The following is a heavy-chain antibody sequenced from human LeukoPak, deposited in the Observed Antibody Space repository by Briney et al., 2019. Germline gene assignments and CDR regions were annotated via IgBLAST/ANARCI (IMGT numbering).Heavy chain of an antibody. Sequence: ASVKVSCKASGYTFTSYAMHWVRQAPGQRLEWMGWINAGNGNTKYSQKFQGRVTITRDTSASTAYMELSSLRSEDTAVYYCAKKRQNDILTGYLDYWGQGTLVTVSS. CDR2: INAGNGNT. V-gene: IGHV1-3*01. CDR1: GYTFTSYA. CDR3: AKKRQNDILTGYLDY. D-gene: IGHD3-9*01. J-gene: IGHJ4*02.